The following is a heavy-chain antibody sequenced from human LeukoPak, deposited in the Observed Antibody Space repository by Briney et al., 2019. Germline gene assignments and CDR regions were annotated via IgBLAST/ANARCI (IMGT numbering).Heavy chain of an antibody. V-gene: IGHV5-51*01. CDR1: GYTFSNFW. Sequence: GESLKISCKGSGYTFSNFWIGWVRQMPGKRLEWMGITYPGDSSTKYSPSFQGRVAISTDASINTAFLQVDNLEASDTAIYYCARHSGVGILRIVDPWGQGTPVTVSS. CDR2: TYPGDSST. D-gene: IGHD2-8*01. CDR3: ARHSGVGILRIVDP. J-gene: IGHJ5*02.